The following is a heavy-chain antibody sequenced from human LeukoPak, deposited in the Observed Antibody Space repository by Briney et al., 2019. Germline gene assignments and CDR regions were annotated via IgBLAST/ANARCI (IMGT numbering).Heavy chain of an antibody. D-gene: IGHD6-13*01. J-gene: IGHJ4*02. CDR3: AREVGIAAAGQVYFDY. CDR1: GGSISSYY. Sequence: SENLSLTCTVSGGSISSYYWSWIRQPPGKGLEWIGYIYYSGSTNYNPSLKSRVTISVDTSKNQFSLKLSSVTAADTAVYYCAREVGIAAAGQVYFDYWGQGTLVTVSS. V-gene: IGHV4-59*01. CDR2: IYYSGST.